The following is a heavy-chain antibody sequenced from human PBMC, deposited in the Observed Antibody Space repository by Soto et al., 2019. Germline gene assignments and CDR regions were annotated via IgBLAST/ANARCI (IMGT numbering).Heavy chain of an antibody. Sequence: QVQLVQSGAEVKKPGSSVKVSCKASGGTFSSYAISWVRQAPGQGLEWMGGIIPIFSTAKYAQKFQGRVTITADESTSTAYMELSSLRSDDTAVYYCARGGYYDILSGSLSPFDYWGQGTLVTVSS. D-gene: IGHD3-9*01. J-gene: IGHJ4*02. CDR1: GGTFSSYA. CDR2: IIPIFSTA. V-gene: IGHV1-69*12. CDR3: ARGGYYDILSGSLSPFDY.